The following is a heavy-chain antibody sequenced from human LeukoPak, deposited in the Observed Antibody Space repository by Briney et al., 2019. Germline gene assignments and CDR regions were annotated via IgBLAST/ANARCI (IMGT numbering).Heavy chain of an antibody. V-gene: IGHV1-18*01. CDR1: GYTFTSYD. J-gene: IGHJ4*02. CDR2: ISAYNGNT. D-gene: IGHD1-26*01. CDR3: ARTAVGATDFDY. Sequence: ASVKVSCKASGYTFTSYDINWVRQATGQGLEWMGWISAYNGNTNYAQKLQGRVTMTTDTSTSTAYMELRSLRSDDTAVYYCARTAVGATDFDYWGQGTLVTVSS.